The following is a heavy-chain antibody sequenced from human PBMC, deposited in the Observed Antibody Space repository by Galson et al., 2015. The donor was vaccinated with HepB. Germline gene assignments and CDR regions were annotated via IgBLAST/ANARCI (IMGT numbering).Heavy chain of an antibody. Sequence: SVKVSCKASGFTFTSYGISWVRQAPGQGLEWMGWISAYSGNTNYAQKLQGRVTMTTDTSTSTAYMELRSLRSDDTAVYYCAREKSTWGWAAFDIWGQGTMVTVSS. V-gene: IGHV1-18*01. CDR1: GFTFTSYG. CDR2: ISAYSGNT. D-gene: IGHD7-27*01. J-gene: IGHJ3*02. CDR3: AREKSTWGWAAFDI.